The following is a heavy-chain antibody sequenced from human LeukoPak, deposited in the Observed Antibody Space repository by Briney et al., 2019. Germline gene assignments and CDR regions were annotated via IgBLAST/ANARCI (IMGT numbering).Heavy chain of an antibody. D-gene: IGHD3-3*01. J-gene: IGHJ3*02. CDR2: INPNSGGT. Sequence: ASVKVSCKASGGTFSSYAISWVRQAPGQGLEWMGWINPNSGGTNYAQKFQGRVTMTRDTSISTAYMELSRLRSDDTAVYYCARGEWPEGNAFDIWGQGTMVTVSS. V-gene: IGHV1-2*02. CDR1: GGTFSSYA. CDR3: ARGEWPEGNAFDI.